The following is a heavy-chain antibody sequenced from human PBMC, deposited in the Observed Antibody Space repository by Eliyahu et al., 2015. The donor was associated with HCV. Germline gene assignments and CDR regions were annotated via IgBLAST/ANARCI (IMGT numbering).Heavy chain of an antibody. J-gene: IGHJ6*03. CDR1: GFTFIKAW. CDR3: TTGAPGGFDYYLDV. CDR2: IKSKTXGGXT. V-gene: IGHV3-15*01. Sequence: EVQLVESGGGLVKPGGSLRLSLAASGFTFIKAWMSWVRQXPGKGLEGIGRIKSKTXGGXTDYAXPVKGRFTISRDDXKSTLYLQMNSLKTEDTAVYYCTTGAPGGFDYYLDVWGQGTTVTVSS. D-gene: IGHD3-10*01.